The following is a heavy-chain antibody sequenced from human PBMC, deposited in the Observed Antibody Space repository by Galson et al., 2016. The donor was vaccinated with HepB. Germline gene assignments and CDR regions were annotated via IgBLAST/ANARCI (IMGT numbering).Heavy chain of an antibody. J-gene: IGHJ4*02. V-gene: IGHV3-53*01. D-gene: IGHD3-10*01. Sequence: SLRLSCAASGFTFKTYAMSWVRRAPGRGLEWLSVIYPIGETPYADSAKGRFTISRDISKNMVYLQMNSLRAEDSAVYHCARGHCSDVCYNNPDYWGQGTLVTVSS. CDR1: GFTFKTYA. CDR3: ARGHCSDVCYNNPDY. CDR2: IYPIGET.